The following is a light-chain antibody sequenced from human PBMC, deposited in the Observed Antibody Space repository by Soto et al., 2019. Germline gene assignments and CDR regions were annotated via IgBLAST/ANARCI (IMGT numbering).Light chain of an antibody. CDR1: QSVSY. J-gene: IGKJ1*01. CDR2: DTS. Sequence: EVVLTQSPVALSLSLGETATLSCRASQSVSYLAWYQQKPGQAPRLLIYDTSNRATGIPARFSGGGSGTDFTLVISSLEPEDFAVYFCQQRGNWPWTFGKGTKVEIK. CDR3: QQRGNWPWT. V-gene: IGKV3-11*01.